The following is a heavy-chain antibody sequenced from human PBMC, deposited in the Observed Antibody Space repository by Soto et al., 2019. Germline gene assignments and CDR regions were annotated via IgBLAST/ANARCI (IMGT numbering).Heavy chain of an antibody. CDR3: AGAGGSCYSRLCLWFDP. J-gene: IGHJ5*02. Sequence: QVQLVQSGAEVKKPGSSVKVSCKASGGTFSSYAISWVRQAPGQGLEWMGGIIPIFGTANYAQKFQGRVTITADDSTSTAYMELSSLSSEDTAVYYCAGAGGSCYSRLCLWFDPWGQGTLVTVSS. CDR1: GGTFSSYA. D-gene: IGHD2-15*01. V-gene: IGHV1-69*12. CDR2: IIPIFGTA.